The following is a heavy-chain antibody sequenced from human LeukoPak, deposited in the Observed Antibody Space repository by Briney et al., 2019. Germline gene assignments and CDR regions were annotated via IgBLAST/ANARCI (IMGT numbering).Heavy chain of an antibody. J-gene: IGHJ4*02. Sequence: GGSLRPSCAASGFTFSSYWMTWVRQAPGKGLEWVANIKQDGSEKYYVDSVKGRFTISRDNAKNSLYLQMNSLRVEDTAVYYCALARSLDYWGQGILVTVSS. CDR2: IKQDGSEK. CDR1: GFTFSSYW. CDR3: ALARSLDY. V-gene: IGHV3-7*03.